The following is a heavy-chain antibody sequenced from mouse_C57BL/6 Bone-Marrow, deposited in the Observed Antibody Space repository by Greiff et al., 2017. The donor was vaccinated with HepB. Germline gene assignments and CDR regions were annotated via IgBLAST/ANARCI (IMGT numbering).Heavy chain of an antibody. D-gene: IGHD1-1*01. CDR2: IDPSDSYT. Sequence: VQLQQPGAELVKPGASVKLSCKASGYTFTSYWMQWVKQRPGQGLEWIGEIDPSDSYTNYNQKFKGKATLTVDTSSSTAYMQLSSLTSEDSAVYYCARPLGGSSYGYAMDYWGQGTSVTVSS. CDR1: GYTFTSYW. J-gene: IGHJ4*01. CDR3: ARPLGGSSYGYAMDY. V-gene: IGHV1-50*01.